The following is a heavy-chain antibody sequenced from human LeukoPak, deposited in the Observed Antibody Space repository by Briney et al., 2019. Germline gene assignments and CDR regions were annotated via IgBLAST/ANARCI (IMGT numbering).Heavy chain of an antibody. CDR1: GFTFSSYA. CDR3: AKGREDIVVVPAALDY. V-gene: IGHV3-23*01. Sequence: PGGSLRLSCAASGFTFSSYAMSWVRPAPGKGLEWVSAISGTGGSTYYADSVQGRFTISRDNSKNTLYLQMNSLRAEDTAVYYCAKGREDIVVVPAALDYWGQGTLVTVSS. J-gene: IGHJ4*02. CDR2: ISGTGGST. D-gene: IGHD2-2*01.